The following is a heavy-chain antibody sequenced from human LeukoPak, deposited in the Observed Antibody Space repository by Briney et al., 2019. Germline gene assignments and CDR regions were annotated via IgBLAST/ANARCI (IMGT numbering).Heavy chain of an antibody. CDR2: ISAYNGKT. Sequence: ASVKVSCKASGYTFTSYGISWVRQAPGQGLEWMGWISAYNGKTNYAQKLQGRVTMTTDTSTSTAYMELRSLRSDDTAVYYCARVVLDYYDSSGYQGAVDYWGQGTLVTVSS. CDR1: GYTFTSYG. V-gene: IGHV1-18*01. CDR3: ARVVLDYYDSSGYQGAVDY. D-gene: IGHD3-22*01. J-gene: IGHJ4*02.